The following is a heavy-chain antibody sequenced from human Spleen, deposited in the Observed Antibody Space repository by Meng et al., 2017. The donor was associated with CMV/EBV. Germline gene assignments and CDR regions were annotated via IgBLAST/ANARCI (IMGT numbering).Heavy chain of an antibody. J-gene: IGHJ4*02. V-gene: IGHV2-5*02. CDR3: ARRGVCGGDCYFDY. D-gene: IGHD2-21*02. CDR1: GFSLSSTGVN. Sequence: FSGFSLSSTGVNVAWLRQPPGKAPEWLAVIYWDDEKRYSPSLRSRLTVTKDTSRNQVVLKMTNMNPLDSATYYCARRGVCGGDCYFDYWGRGRLVTVSS. CDR2: IYWDDEK.